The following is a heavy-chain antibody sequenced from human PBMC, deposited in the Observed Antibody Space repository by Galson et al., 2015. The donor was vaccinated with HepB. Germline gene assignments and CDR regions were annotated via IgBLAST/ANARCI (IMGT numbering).Heavy chain of an antibody. CDR2: IDPSDSYT. J-gene: IGHJ6*02. Sequence: QSGAEVKKPGESLRISCKGSGYSFTSYWISWVRQMPGKGLEWMGRIDPSDSYTNYSPSFQGHVTISADKSISTAYLQWSSLKASDTAMYYCARHSYCSGGSCFAGYYYGMDVWGQGTTVTVSS. D-gene: IGHD2-15*01. V-gene: IGHV5-10-1*01. CDR1: GYSFTSYW. CDR3: ARHSYCSGGSCFAGYYYGMDV.